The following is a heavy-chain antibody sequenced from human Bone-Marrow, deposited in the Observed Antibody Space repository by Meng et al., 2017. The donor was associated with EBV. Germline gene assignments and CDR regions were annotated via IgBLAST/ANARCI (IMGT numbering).Heavy chain of an antibody. CDR1: GYTFPPMD. CDR3: ARGKYYDNGGYSRSNYYFDF. V-gene: IGHV1-18*01. J-gene: IGHJ4*02. CDR2: IS. D-gene: IGHD3-22*01. Sequence: QVQLVRPEAEVKNPGSQVKFSAKTLGYTFPPMDNHGVRQAPGQGLEWMGWISHYAQKLQGRVTMTTDTSTSTAYMELRSLRSDDTAVYYCARGKYYDNGGYSRSNYYFDFWGQGTLVTVSS.